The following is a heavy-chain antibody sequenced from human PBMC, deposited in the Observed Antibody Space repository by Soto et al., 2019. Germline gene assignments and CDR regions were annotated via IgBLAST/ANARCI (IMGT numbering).Heavy chain of an antibody. CDR1: GGTFSSYA. D-gene: IGHD2-2*01. V-gene: IGHV1-69*13. CDR3: ATWIKDIVVVPAAHYYYYYGMDV. CDR2: IIPIFGTA. Sequence: SVKVSCKASGGTFSSYAISWVRQAPGQGLEWMGGIIPIFGTANYAQKFQGRVTITADESTSTAYMELSSLRSEDTAVYYCATWIKDIVVVPAAHYYYYYGMDVWGQGTTVTVSS. J-gene: IGHJ6*02.